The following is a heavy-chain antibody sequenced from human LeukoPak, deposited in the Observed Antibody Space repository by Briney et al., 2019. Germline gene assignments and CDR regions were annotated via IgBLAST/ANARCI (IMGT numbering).Heavy chain of an antibody. J-gene: IGHJ3*02. CDR2: ISWNSGSI. CDR1: GFTFDDYA. CDR3: ANLPTGDAFDI. Sequence: PGGSLRLSCAASGFTFDDYAMHWVRHAPGKGLEWVSGISWNSGSIGYADSVKGRFTISRDNAKNSLYLQMNSLRAEDTALYYCANLPTGDAFDIWGQGTMVTVSS. V-gene: IGHV3-9*01.